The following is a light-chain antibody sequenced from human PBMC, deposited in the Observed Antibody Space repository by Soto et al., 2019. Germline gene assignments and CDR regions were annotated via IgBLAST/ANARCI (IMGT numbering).Light chain of an antibody. CDR3: QHYNNWPFT. CDR2: GGS. V-gene: IGKV3-20*01. CDR1: QSLTNSR. Sequence: EIVLTQSPGTLSLSPGERATLSCRASQSLTNSRLAWYQQKPGQAPKVLIYGGSNRATGIPDRFSGSGSGTDFTLTISSLQSEDFAVYYCQHYNNWPFTFGQGTKLEIK. J-gene: IGKJ2*01.